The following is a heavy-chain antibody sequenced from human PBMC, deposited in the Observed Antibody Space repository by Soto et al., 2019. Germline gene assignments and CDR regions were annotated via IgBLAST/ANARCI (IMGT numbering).Heavy chain of an antibody. CDR3: ARLYSRAYDI. CDR2: VTAGGDNT. J-gene: IGHJ3*02. V-gene: IGHV3-23*01. D-gene: IGHD2-15*01. CDR1: GFTFSSYA. Sequence: EVQLLESGGGLVQPGGSLRLSCAASGFTFSSYAMTWVRQTPGQGLRWVSTVTAGGDNTYHADSVKGRFTISRDTSKNTPYLQMNSLRVEDTAIYHCARLYSRAYDIWGQGTMVTVSS.